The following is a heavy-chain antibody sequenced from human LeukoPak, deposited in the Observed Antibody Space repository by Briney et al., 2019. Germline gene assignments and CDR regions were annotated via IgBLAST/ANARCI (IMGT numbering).Heavy chain of an antibody. J-gene: IGHJ6*02. CDR2: INHSGST. V-gene: IGHV4-34*01. CDR3: ARGPSADSSPFFYGMDV. Sequence: PSESLSLTCAVYGGSFSGYYWSWIRQPPGKGLEWIGEINHSGSTNYNPSLKSRVTISVDTSKNQFSLKLSSVTAADTAVYYCARGPSADSSPFFYGMDVWGQGTTVTVSS. CDR1: GGSFSGYY. D-gene: IGHD6-6*01.